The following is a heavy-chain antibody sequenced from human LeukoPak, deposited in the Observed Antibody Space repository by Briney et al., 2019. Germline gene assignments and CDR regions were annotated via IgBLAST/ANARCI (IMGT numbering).Heavy chain of an antibody. CDR1: GGSISSGDYY. J-gene: IGHJ5*02. D-gene: IGHD3-3*01. CDR2: IYYSGST. V-gene: IGHV4-30-4*01. Sequence: SETLSLTCIVSGGSISSGDYYWSWIRQPPGKGLEWIGYIYYSGSTYYNPSLKSRLTISVDTSKNQFSLKLSSVTAADTAVYYCARARITIFGVVTSFNWFDPWGQGTLVTVSS. CDR3: ARARITIFGVVTSFNWFDP.